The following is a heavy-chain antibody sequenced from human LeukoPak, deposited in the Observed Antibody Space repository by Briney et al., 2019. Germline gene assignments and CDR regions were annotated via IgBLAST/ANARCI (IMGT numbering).Heavy chain of an antibody. D-gene: IGHD3-10*01. CDR1: GFTFSSYS. Sequence: GGSLRLSCAASGFTFSSYSMNWVRQAPGKGLEWVSSITSSSSYIYYADSVKGRFTISRDNAKNSLYLQMNSLGAEDTAVYYCASRAMVRGGKPFDYWGQGTLVTVSS. CDR2: ITSSSSYI. V-gene: IGHV3-21*01. CDR3: ASRAMVRGGKPFDY. J-gene: IGHJ4*02.